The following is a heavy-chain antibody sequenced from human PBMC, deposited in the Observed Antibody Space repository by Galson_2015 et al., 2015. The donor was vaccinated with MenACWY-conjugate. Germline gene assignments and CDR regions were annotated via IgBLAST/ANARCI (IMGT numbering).Heavy chain of an antibody. J-gene: IGHJ5*02. CDR1: GLIFSNTG. Sequence: QSGAEVKKPGASVRISCEAAGLIFSNTGFNWVRQAPEEGLEWMGWISASNGNARYAQKFQGRVTLTTDRSTSTAYLELRNLTSDDTALYYCAREMGYFDPWGQGTLVTVSS. CDR2: ISASNGNA. V-gene: IGHV1-18*04. D-gene: IGHD3-9*01. CDR3: AREMGYFDP.